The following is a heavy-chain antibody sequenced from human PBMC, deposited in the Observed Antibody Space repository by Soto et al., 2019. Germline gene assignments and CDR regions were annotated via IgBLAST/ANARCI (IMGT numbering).Heavy chain of an antibody. Sequence: GGSLRLSCAASGFTFSSYAMHWVRQAPGKGLEWVAVISYDGSNKYYADSVKGRFTISRDNSKNTLYLQMNSLRAEDTAVYYCARQLSAADYYYYYYGMDVWGQGTTVTVSS. V-gene: IGHV3-30-3*01. CDR2: ISYDGSNK. CDR1: GFTFSSYA. J-gene: IGHJ6*02. CDR3: ARQLSAADYYYYYYGMDV. D-gene: IGHD6-13*01.